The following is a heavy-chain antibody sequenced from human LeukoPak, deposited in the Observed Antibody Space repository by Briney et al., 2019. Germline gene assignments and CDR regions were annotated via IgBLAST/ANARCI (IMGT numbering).Heavy chain of an antibody. J-gene: IGHJ5*02. CDR3: ARQSSWGPYNWFDP. CDR2: IHSGGGT. V-gene: IGHV3-66*04. D-gene: IGHD6-13*01. Sequence: GGSLRLSCAASGFTVSTNYMSWVRQAPGKGLECVSIIHSGGGTYYADSVKGRFTISRDNFKNTLSFQMNSLRDEDTAVYYCARQSSWGPYNWFDPWGQGTLVTVSS. CDR1: GFTVSTNY.